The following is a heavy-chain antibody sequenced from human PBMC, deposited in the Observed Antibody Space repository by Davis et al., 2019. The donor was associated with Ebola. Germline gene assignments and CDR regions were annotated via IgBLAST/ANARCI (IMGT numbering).Heavy chain of an antibody. CDR1: GASTSSSNW. J-gene: IGHJ5*02. V-gene: IGHV4-4*02. D-gene: IGHD2-15*01. CDR2: ISQRRST. CDR3: ARECSDGVHWWFDP. Sequence: MPSETLSPTCAVSGASTSSSNWWCWACQPPGKGLEWTGEISQRRSTNYNPPLKSRVTISVDKSKNQFSLKLSSVTAADTAVYYCARECSDGVHWWFDPWGQGTLVTASS.